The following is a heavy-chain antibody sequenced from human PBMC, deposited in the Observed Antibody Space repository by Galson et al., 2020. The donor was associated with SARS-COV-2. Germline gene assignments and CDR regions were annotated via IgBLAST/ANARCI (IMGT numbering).Heavy chain of an antibody. Sequence: ASVKVSCKASEYTFTDYYLHWVRQAPGQGLECMGWISPNRGGTNYAQKFQGWVTMTRDTSISTAYIELSRLRSDDTAVYYCARGAAGTYYYYYALDVWGQVTTVTVSS. V-gene: IGHV1-2*04. CDR3: ARGAAGTYYYYYALDV. J-gene: IGHJ6*02. CDR2: ISPNRGGT. D-gene: IGHD6-13*01. CDR1: EYTFTDYY.